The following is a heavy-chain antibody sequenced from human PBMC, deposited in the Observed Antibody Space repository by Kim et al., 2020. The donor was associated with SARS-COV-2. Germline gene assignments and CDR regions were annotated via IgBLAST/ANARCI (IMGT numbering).Heavy chain of an antibody. D-gene: IGHD6-13*01. CDR3: AKDQAFEAAGTFAY. V-gene: IGHV3-9*01. CDR2: ISWNSGSI. Sequence: GGSLRLSCAASGFTFDDYGMHWVRQAPGKGLEWVSGISWNSGSIGYADSVKGRFTISRDNAKNSLYLQMNSLRAEDTAFYYCAKDQAFEAAGTFAYWGQGTLVTVSS. CDR1: GFTFDDYG. J-gene: IGHJ4*02.